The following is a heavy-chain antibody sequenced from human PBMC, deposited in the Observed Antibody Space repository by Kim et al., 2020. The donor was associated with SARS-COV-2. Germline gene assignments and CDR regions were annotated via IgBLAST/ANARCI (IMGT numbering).Heavy chain of an antibody. D-gene: IGHD1-1*01. J-gene: IGHJ6*01. Sequence: GGSLRLSCAASGLTFSSYWMTWVRQSPGKGLEWVANIKQDGSEKNYVDSVKGRFTISRDNAKNSLSLQMNSLRAEDTALYYCATSESPGRRYYNYYGLY. CDR1: GLTFSSYW. CDR3: ATSESPGRRYYNYYGLY. V-gene: IGHV3-7*01. CDR2: IKQDGSEK.